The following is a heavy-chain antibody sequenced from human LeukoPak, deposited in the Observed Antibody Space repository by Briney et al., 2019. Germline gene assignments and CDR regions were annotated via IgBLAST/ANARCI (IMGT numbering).Heavy chain of an antibody. CDR2: IRSKANSYAT. V-gene: IGHV3-73*01. CDR3: TSIAVAGTGDYYYYMDV. J-gene: IGHJ6*03. D-gene: IGHD6-19*01. CDR1: GFTFNGSV. Sequence: GGSLRLSCAASGFTFNGSVMHWVRQASGKGLEWVGRIRSKANSYATAYAASVKGRFTISRDDSKNTAYLQMNSLKTEDTAVYYCTSIAVAGTGDYYYYMDVWGKGTTVTVSS.